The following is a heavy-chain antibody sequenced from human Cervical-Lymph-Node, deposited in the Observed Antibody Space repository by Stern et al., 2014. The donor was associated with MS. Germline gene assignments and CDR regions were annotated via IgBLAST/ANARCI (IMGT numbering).Heavy chain of an antibody. CDR3: ARVDAKTHYDFLTGYYRRYYFDY. Sequence: QVQLQESGPGLVKSSETLSLTCTVSGDSISSYCWSWIRQSPGEGLEWIGFIYDSGSTNYNPSLKNRVTVAVDTSKNQFSLKVTSVPAADTAVYYCARVDAKTHYDFLTGYYRRYYFDYWGQGALVTVSS. CDR2: IYDSGST. J-gene: IGHJ4*02. CDR1: GDSISSYC. V-gene: IGHV4-59*01. D-gene: IGHD3-9*01.